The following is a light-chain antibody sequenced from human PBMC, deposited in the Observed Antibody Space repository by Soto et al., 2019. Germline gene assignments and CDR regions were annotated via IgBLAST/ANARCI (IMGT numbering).Light chain of an antibody. J-gene: IGKJ5*01. CDR2: TAS. V-gene: IGKV1-12*01. Sequence: IQSTQYPSSVTSSVGDRVSITCRASQDIITWLAWYQQKPGKAPNLLIYTASNLQSEVPSRFSGSGSGTHFTLTISSLQPEDFGTYYCQQTDSFPITFGQGTRLEIK. CDR1: QDIITW. CDR3: QQTDSFPIT.